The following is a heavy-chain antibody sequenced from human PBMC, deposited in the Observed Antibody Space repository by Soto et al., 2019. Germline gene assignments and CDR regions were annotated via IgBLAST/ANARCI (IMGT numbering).Heavy chain of an antibody. CDR2: IGTAGNT. D-gene: IGHD3-3*01. Sequence: GGSMRLSCSASGFTFSSYDMHWVRQGTGKGLEWVSAIGTAGNTNYAGSVMGRFTISRENAKNSLYCQMNSLRAVDTSIYFCARAIRTNLFGYWGQGTLVTVSS. CDR3: ARAIRTNLFGY. J-gene: IGHJ4*02. V-gene: IGHV3-13*04. CDR1: GFTFSSYD.